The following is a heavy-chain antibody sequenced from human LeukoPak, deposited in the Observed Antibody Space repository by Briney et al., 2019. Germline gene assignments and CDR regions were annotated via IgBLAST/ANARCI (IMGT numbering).Heavy chain of an antibody. D-gene: IGHD6-19*01. J-gene: IGHJ4*02. Sequence: KPSETLSLTCVVHGGSFTTYYWSWIRQPPGNGLEWIGEGNHRGSTNYNPSLKSRVTISVDTSTSQFSLKLSSVTAADTAVYYCARELGSGWYFDFWGQGTLVTVSS. CDR2: GNHRGST. CDR3: ARELGSGWYFDF. CDR1: GGSFTTYY. V-gene: IGHV4-34*01.